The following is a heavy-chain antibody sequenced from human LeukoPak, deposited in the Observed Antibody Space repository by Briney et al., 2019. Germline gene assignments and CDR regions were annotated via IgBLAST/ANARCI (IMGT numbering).Heavy chain of an antibody. CDR3: ARGTYSSGTYYFDY. CDR2: INHSGST. J-gene: IGHJ4*02. D-gene: IGHD6-19*01. Sequence: SETLSLTCTVSGGSISSYYWSWIRQPPGKGLEWIGEINHSGSTNYNPSLKSRVTISVDTSKNQFSLKLSSVTAADTAVYYCARGTYSSGTYYFDYWGQGTLVTVSS. CDR1: GGSISSYY. V-gene: IGHV4-34*01.